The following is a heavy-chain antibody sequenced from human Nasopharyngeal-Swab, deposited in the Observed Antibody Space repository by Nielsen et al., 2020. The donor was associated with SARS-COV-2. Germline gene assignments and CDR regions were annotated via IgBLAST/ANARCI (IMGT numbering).Heavy chain of an antibody. J-gene: IGHJ3*02. CDR2: ISGRGGII. D-gene: IGHD1-1*01. CDR1: GFTFGSYA. CDR3: AKEEVTGPFDDAFDI. Sequence: GESLKISCAASGFTFGSYAMNWLRQTPGKGLEWVSFISGRGGIIHYADSVKGRFTISRDNSRNTMSLHMTTLRAEDSAVYYCAKEEVTGPFDDAFDIWGPGTTVIVSS. V-gene: IGHV3-23*01.